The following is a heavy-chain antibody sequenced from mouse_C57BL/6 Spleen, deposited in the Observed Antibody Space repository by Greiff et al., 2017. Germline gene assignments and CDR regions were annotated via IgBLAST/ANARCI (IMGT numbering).Heavy chain of an antibody. Sequence: QVQLQQPGAELVKPGASVKVSCKASGYTFTSYWMHWVKQRPGQGLEWIGRIHPSDGDTNYNQKFKGKATLTVDKSSSTAYMHLSSLTSEDSAVCYCATGRFADWGKGTLVTVSA. V-gene: IGHV1-74*01. J-gene: IGHJ3*01. CDR3: ATGRFAD. CDR1: GYTFTSYW. CDR2: IHPSDGDT.